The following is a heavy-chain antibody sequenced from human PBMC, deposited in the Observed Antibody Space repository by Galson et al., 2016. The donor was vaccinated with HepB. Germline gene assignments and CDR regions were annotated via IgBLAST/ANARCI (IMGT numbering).Heavy chain of an antibody. CDR1: GVSISSNNW. CDR2: TYHSGIT. V-gene: IGHV4-4*02. D-gene: IGHD3-16*01. J-gene: IGHJ4*02. Sequence: SETLSLTCAVSGVSISSNNWWSWVRQPPGKGLEWIGDTYHSGITNYNPSLKSRVTISVDKSKNQLSLKLNSVTAADTAMYYCVRDWGGYWGQGTLVAVSS. CDR3: VRDWGGY.